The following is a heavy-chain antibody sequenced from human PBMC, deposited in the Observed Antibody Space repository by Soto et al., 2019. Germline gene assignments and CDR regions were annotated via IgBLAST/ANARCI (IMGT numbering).Heavy chain of an antibody. CDR3: EGCAASFRWVYTSFDP. CDR1: GGTFTSFS. CDR2: IHPLFGTT. J-gene: IGHJ5*02. Sequence: SVKVSCKAAGGTFTSFSINWLRQAPGQGLEWMGGIHPLFGTTNYAQKFQGRVTITADESMTTAYMELSSLSSEDTAVYFCEGCAASFRWVYTSFDPWGQGTLVTVSS. V-gene: IGHV1-69*13. D-gene: IGHD1-26*01.